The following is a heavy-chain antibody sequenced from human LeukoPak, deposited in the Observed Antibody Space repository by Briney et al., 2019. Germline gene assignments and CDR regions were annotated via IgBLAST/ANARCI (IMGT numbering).Heavy chain of an antibody. J-gene: IGHJ4*02. Sequence: ASVKVSCKASGYTFTVYYMHWVRQAPGQGLEWMGRINPNSGGTNYAQKFQGRVTMARDTSISTAYMELSRLRSDDTAVYYCARAWNYYDSSGYGYYWGQGTLVTVSS. D-gene: IGHD3-22*01. CDR2: INPNSGGT. V-gene: IGHV1-2*06. CDR3: ARAWNYYDSSGYGYY. CDR1: GYTFTVYY.